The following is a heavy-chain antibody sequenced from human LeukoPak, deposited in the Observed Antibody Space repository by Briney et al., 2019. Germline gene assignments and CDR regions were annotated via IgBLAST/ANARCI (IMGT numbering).Heavy chain of an antibody. V-gene: IGHV3-48*03. D-gene: IGHD3-22*01. Sequence: GGSLRLSCAASGFTFSTYDMNWVRQAPGKGLEWISYISSSGITIFYADSVKGRFTISRDNAKNSLYLQMNSLRAEDTAVYYCARDFERYYYDSSGTFDYWGQGTLVTVSS. J-gene: IGHJ4*02. CDR1: GFTFSTYD. CDR2: ISSSGITI. CDR3: ARDFERYYYDSSGTFDY.